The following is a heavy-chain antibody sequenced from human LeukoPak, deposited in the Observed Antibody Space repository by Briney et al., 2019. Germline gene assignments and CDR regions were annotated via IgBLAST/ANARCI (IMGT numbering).Heavy chain of an antibody. CDR3: AKGRSKGCFGP. V-gene: IGHV3-23*01. J-gene: IGHJ5*02. Sequence: GGCLSLSCAASRFIFTRYAMSWVRQPPGKGLEWVSAISSIGGSTFYAGSVKGRFTIPRNHSKNTPYLQMNRPKAGDPAGYYLAKGRSKGCFGPWGQGTLVTVSS. CDR2: ISSIGGST. CDR1: RFIFTRYA.